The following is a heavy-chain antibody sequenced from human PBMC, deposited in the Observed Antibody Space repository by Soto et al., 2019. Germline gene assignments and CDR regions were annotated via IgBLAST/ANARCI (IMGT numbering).Heavy chain of an antibody. V-gene: IGHV4-59*01. CDR3: ARASPYGDYALDY. CDR2: ISYSGST. CDR1: GGSISSYY. D-gene: IGHD4-17*01. J-gene: IGHJ4*02. Sequence: QVQLQESGPGLVKPSETLSLTCTVSGGSISSYYWIWIRQPPGKGLEWIWYISYSGSTNYNPSLKSRPTTSVDTSKNQSSLKLRSVTAADTAVYYCARASPYGDYALDYWGQGTLVTVSS.